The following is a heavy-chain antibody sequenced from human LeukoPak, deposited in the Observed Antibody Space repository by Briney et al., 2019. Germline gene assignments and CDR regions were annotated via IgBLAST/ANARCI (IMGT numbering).Heavy chain of an antibody. D-gene: IGHD2-8*01. V-gene: IGHV4-34*01. Sequence: PSETLSLTCAVYGGSFSGYYWSWIRQPPGKGLEWIGEINHSGSTNYNPSLKSRVTISVDTSKNQFSLKLSSVTAADTAVYYCANRGRMVWKPLYDYWGQGTLVTVSS. CDR2: INHSGST. CDR1: GGSFSGYY. J-gene: IGHJ4*02. CDR3: ANRGRMVWKPLYDY.